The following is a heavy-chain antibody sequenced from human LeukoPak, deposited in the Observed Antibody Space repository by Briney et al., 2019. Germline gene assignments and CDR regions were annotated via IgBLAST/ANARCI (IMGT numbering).Heavy chain of an antibody. CDR1: GFTVSSNY. CDR2: IYSGGST. V-gene: IGHV3-53*01. J-gene: IGHJ4*02. Sequence: QAGGSLRLSCAASGFTVSSNYMSWVRQAAGKGLEWVSVIYSGGSTYYADSVKGRFTISRDNSKNTLYLQMNSLRAEDTAVYYCARGVNYYDSSGYYYPALFYYWGQGTLVTVSS. D-gene: IGHD3-22*01. CDR3: ARGVNYYDSSGYYYPALFYY.